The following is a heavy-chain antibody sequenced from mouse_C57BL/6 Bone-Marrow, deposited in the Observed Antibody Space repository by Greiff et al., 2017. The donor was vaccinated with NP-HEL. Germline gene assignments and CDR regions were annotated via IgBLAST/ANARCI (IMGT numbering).Heavy chain of an antibody. J-gene: IGHJ3*01. CDR1: GYTFTSYW. CDR3: ARGLRYLGTWFAY. D-gene: IGHD1-1*01. CDR2: IHPNSGST. Sequence: QVQLQQPGAELVKPGASVKLSCKASGYTFTSYWMHWVKQRPGQGLEWIGMIHPNSGSTNYNEKFKSKATLTVDKSSSTAYMQLSSLTSEDSAVYYWARGLRYLGTWFAYWGQGTLVTVSA. V-gene: IGHV1-64*01.